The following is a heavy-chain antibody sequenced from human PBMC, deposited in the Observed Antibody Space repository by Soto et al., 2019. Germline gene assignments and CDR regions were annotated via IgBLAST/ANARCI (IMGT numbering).Heavy chain of an antibody. Sequence: SVKVSCKASGFTFTSSAVQWVRQARGQRLEWIGWIVVGSGNTNYAQKFQERVTITRDMSTSTAYMELSSLRSEDTAVYYCAASSYDILTGSDYYYFDYWGQGTLVTVSS. J-gene: IGHJ4*02. V-gene: IGHV1-58*01. CDR3: AASSYDILTGSDYYYFDY. CDR1: GFTFTSSA. D-gene: IGHD3-9*01. CDR2: IVVGSGNT.